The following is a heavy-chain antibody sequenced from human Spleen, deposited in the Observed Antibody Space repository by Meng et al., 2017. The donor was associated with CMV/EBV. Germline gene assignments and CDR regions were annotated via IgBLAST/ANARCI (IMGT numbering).Heavy chain of an antibody. CDR2: INPNSGDT. CDR1: GYTCTGYF. V-gene: IGHV1-2*04. CDR3: ARGTADSRMDS. D-gene: IGHD2-21*01. J-gene: IGHJ4*02. Sequence: SCKASGYTCTGYFIHWVRQAPGQGLEWMGWINPNSGDTKVAQKFLGWVTLTRDTSITTANMVVSSLTSDDTAVYYCARGTADSRMDSWGQGTLVTVSS.